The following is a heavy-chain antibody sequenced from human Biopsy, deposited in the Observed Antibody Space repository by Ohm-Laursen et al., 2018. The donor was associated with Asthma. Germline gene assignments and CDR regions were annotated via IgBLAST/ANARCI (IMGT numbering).Heavy chain of an antibody. CDR3: AKGEWELLEANFDY. Sequence: SLRLSCAPSGFTFDDYAMHWVRQAPGKGLEWVSGISWNSGSIGYADSVKGRFTISRDNAKNSLYLQMNSLRAEDTALYYCAKGEWELLEANFDYWGQGTLVTVSS. CDR1: GFTFDDYA. CDR2: ISWNSGSI. J-gene: IGHJ4*02. V-gene: IGHV3-9*01. D-gene: IGHD1-26*01.